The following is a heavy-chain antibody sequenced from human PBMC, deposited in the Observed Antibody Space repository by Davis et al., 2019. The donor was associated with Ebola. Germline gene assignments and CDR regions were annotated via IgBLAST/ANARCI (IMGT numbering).Heavy chain of an antibody. J-gene: IGHJ6*03. CDR1: GYRFTNYW. D-gene: IGHD3-10*01. V-gene: IGHV5-51*06. Sequence: GESLKISCKASGYRFTNYWIVWVRQMPGKGLEWMGIIYAGDSDTRYSPSFQGQVTIAADKSINTAYLQWSSLKASDTAVYYCARCRSLGSYYYMDVWGNGTTVTVSS. CDR3: ARCRSLGSYYYMDV. CDR2: IYAGDSDT.